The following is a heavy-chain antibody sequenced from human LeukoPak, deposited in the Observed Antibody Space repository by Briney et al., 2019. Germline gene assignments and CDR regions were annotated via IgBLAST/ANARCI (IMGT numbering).Heavy chain of an antibody. CDR2: ISGSGGNK. CDR1: GFTFSSYG. V-gene: IGHV3-23*01. Sequence: HPGGSLRLSCAASGFTFSSYGMSWVRQAPGKGLEWVSGISGSGGNKYYADSVKGRFTISRDNSKNTLYLQMNSLRVEDTAVFYCAKDRSIAAGDDAFDIWGQGTMVTVSS. CDR3: AKDRSIAAGDDAFDI. J-gene: IGHJ3*02. D-gene: IGHD6-13*01.